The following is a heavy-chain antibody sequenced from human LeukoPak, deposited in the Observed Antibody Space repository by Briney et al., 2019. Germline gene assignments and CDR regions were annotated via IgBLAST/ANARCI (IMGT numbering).Heavy chain of an antibody. CDR1: GFTVSSYG. Sequence: GGSLRLSCAASGFTVSSYGMHWVRQAPGKGLEWVAVISYDGSNKYYADSVKGRFTISRDNSKNTLYLQMNSLRAEDTAVYYCARSYSDAFDIWGQGTMVTVSS. D-gene: IGHD1-26*01. V-gene: IGHV3-30*03. CDR2: ISYDGSNK. CDR3: ARSYSDAFDI. J-gene: IGHJ3*02.